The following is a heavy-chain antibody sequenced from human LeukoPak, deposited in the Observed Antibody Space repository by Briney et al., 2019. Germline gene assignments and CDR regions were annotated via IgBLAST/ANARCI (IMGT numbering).Heavy chain of an antibody. D-gene: IGHD5-24*01. Sequence: SETPSLTCTVSGGSISSYYWSWIRQPPGKGLEWIGYIYYSGSTNYNPSLKSRVTISVDTSMNQFSLKLSSVTAADTAVYYCARDQRRDYFDYWGQGTLVTVSS. CDR2: IYYSGST. CDR3: ARDQRRDYFDY. V-gene: IGHV4-59*01. CDR1: GGSISSYY. J-gene: IGHJ4*02.